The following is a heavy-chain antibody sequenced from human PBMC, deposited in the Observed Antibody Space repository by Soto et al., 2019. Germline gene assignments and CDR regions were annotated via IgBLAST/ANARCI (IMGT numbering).Heavy chain of an antibody. CDR2: ISAYNGNT. CDR3: ARGRIYCTNGVCSFYGMEV. J-gene: IGHJ6*02. CDR1: GYTFTSYG. V-gene: IGHV1-18*01. Sequence: QVQLVQSGAEVKKPGASVKVSCKASGYTFTSYGISWVRQAPGQGLEWMGWISAYNGNTNYAQKFQGRVTMTTDTSTSTAYMEPRSLRSDDTAVYYCARGRIYCTNGVCSFYGMEVRCQGTTVTVSS. D-gene: IGHD2-8*01.